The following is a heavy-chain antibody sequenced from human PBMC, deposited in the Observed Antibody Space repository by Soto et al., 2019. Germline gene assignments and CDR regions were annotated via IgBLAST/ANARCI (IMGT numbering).Heavy chain of an antibody. D-gene: IGHD3-10*02. V-gene: IGHV3-33*01. CDR3: ARLGCSGSYTIDY. J-gene: IGHJ4*02. CDR2: IWYDGSNK. CDR1: GFNFRNYG. Sequence: QVQLEESGGGVVQPGRSQRLSCAASGFNFRNYGMHWVRQAPGKGLEWVALIWYDGSNKYYADSVKGRFTISRDNSKNTLFLQMNSLRVEDTAVYYCARLGCSGSYTIDYWGQGTLVTVSS.